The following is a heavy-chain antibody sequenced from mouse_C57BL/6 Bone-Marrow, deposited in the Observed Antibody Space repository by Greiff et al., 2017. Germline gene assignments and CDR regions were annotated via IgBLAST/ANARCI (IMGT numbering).Heavy chain of an antibody. V-gene: IGHV5-17*01. CDR1: GFTFSDYG. CDR2: ISRGSSTI. Sequence: EVKLVESGGGLVKPGGSLKLSCAASGFTFSDYGMHWVRQAPEKGLEWVAYISRGSSTIYYADTVKGRFTISRDNAKNTLFLQMTSLRSEDTAMYYVARPNCSYYYDHWYFDVWGTGTTVTVSS. CDR3: ARPNCSYYYDHWYFDV. D-gene: IGHD1-1*01. J-gene: IGHJ1*03.